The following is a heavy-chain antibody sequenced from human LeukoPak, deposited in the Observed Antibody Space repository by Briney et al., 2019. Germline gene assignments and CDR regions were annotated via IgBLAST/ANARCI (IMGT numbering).Heavy chain of an antibody. CDR2: INSGSTYT. D-gene: IGHD1-1*01. Sequence: PGGSLRLSCAASGFTFSSYAMNWVRQAPGKGLEWVSSINSGSTYTYCTESVKGRFTVSRDNAKNSLFLQMNSLRAEDTAIYYCARSLTTLTYEGYWGQGTLVTVSS. CDR1: GFTFSSYA. CDR3: ARSLTTLTYEGY. J-gene: IGHJ4*02. V-gene: IGHV3-21*01.